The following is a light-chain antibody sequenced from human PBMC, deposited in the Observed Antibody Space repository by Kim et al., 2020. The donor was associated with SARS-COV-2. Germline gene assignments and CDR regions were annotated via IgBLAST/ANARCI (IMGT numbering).Light chain of an antibody. CDR1: QSVSDN. CDR3: QQYNNWPLT. Sequence: VCPGEKATLYCRASQSVSDNLAWYQQKPGQAPRLLIYGASTRATGIPARFSGSGSGTEFSLTISSLQSEDFAVYYCQQYNNWPLTFGGGTKVDIK. CDR2: GAS. J-gene: IGKJ4*01. V-gene: IGKV3-15*01.